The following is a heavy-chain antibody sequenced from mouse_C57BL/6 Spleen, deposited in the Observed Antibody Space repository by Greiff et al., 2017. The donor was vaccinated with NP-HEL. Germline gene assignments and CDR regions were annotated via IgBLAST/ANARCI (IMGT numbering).Heavy chain of an antibody. Sequence: QVQLQQSGAELVKPGASVKLSCKASGYTFTSYWMHWVKQRPGQGLEWIGMIHPNSGSTNYNEKFKSKATLTVDKSSSTAYMQLSSLTSEDSAVYYCARCYYYGSSRYFDVWGTGTTVTVSS. J-gene: IGHJ1*03. V-gene: IGHV1-64*01. CDR2: IHPNSGST. CDR1: GYTFTSYW. CDR3: ARCYYYGSSRYFDV. D-gene: IGHD1-1*01.